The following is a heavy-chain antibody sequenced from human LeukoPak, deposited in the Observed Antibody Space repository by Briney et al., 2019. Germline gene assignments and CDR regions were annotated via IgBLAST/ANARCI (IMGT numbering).Heavy chain of an antibody. CDR3: ASDDCGDYGGFDY. CDR1: GGSISSYY. J-gene: IGHJ4*02. D-gene: IGHD4-17*01. CDR2: IYYSGST. V-gene: IGHV4-59*01. Sequence: PSETLSLTCTVSGGSISSYYWSWIRQPPGKGLEWIGYIYYSGSTNYNPSLKSRVTISVDTSKNQFSLKLSSVTAADTAVYYCASDDCGDYGGFDYWGQGTLVTVSS.